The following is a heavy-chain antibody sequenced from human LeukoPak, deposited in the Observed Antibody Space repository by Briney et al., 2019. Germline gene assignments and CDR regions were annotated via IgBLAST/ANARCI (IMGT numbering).Heavy chain of an antibody. J-gene: IGHJ4*02. Sequence: ASVKVSCKASGYIFSGYYMHWVRQAPGQGLEWLGWLNPNSGDTDFAQSFQGRVTMTRDTSISTAYMELSRLTSDDTAVYYCYRGRPLGTSTDVLHYDWGQGTLVTVSS. D-gene: IGHD5-24*01. V-gene: IGHV1-2*02. CDR2: LNPNSGDT. CDR3: YRGRPLGTSTDVLHYD. CDR1: GYIFSGYY.